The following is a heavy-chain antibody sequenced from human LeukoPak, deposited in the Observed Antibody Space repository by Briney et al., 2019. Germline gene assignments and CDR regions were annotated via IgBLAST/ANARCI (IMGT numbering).Heavy chain of an antibody. V-gene: IGHV4-4*07. CDR2: IYTSGST. D-gene: IGHD2-15*01. CDR3: AREVVVVAASSGPNDY. J-gene: IGHJ4*02. Sequence: PSETLSLTCTVSGGSISSYYWSWIRQPAGKGLEWIGRIYTSGSTNYNPSLKSRVTISVDTSKNQFSLKLSSVTAADTAVYYCAREVVVVAASSGPNDYWGQGTLVTVSS. CDR1: GGSISSYY.